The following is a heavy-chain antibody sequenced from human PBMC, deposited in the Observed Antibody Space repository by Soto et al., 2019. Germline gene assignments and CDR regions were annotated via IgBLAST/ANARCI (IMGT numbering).Heavy chain of an antibody. J-gene: IGHJ5*02. V-gene: IGHV1-3*01. Sequence: ASVKVSCKASGYSFTNYPIHWVRQAPGQRLEWMGWIHPGNGKTEYARRFQGRVTSSGDTSASTVYMELSSLTSDDTAVYFCARAYSGTYKECFDPWGQGTLVTVSS. D-gene: IGHD1-26*01. CDR1: GYSFTNYP. CDR2: IHPGNGKT. CDR3: ARAYSGTYKECFDP.